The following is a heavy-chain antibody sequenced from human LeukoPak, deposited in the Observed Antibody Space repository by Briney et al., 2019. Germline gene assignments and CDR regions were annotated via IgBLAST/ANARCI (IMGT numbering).Heavy chain of an antibody. CDR3: AREGEIPRGNDY. V-gene: IGHV1-69*04. CDR1: GGTFSSYA. CDR2: IIPILGIA. J-gene: IGHJ4*02. D-gene: IGHD3-10*01. Sequence: SVKVSCKASGGTFSSYAISWVRQAPGQGLEWMGRIIPILGIANYAQKFQGRVTITADKSTSTAYMELSSLRSEDTAVYCCAREGEIPRGNDYWGQGTLATVSS.